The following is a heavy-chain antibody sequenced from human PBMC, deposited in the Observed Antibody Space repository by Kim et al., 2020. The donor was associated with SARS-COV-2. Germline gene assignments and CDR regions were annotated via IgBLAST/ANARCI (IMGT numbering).Heavy chain of an antibody. Sequence: SETLSLTCTVSGGFISSYYWTWIRQPPGKRLEWIGYIYYSGSTNYNPSLKSRVTISLDTSKNQSSLRLSSVTATDTAVYYCARVADGDYDRYFDLWGRGTLVTVSS. V-gene: IGHV4-59*01. CDR1: GGFISSYY. D-gene: IGHD4-17*01. CDR3: ARVADGDYDRYFDL. J-gene: IGHJ2*01. CDR2: IYYSGST.